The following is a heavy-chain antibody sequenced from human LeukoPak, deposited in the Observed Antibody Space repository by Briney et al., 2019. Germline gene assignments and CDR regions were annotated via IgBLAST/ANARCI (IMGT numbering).Heavy chain of an antibody. Sequence: GGSLRLSCAASGFTFSSYAMSWVRQAPGKGLEWGSAISGSGGSTYYADSVKGRFTIPRDNSKNTLYLQMNSLRAEDTAVYYCAKDYEATGTEPFDYWGQGTLVTVSS. D-gene: IGHD5-12*01. CDR1: GFTFSSYA. CDR2: ISGSGGST. V-gene: IGHV3-23*01. J-gene: IGHJ4*02. CDR3: AKDYEATGTEPFDY.